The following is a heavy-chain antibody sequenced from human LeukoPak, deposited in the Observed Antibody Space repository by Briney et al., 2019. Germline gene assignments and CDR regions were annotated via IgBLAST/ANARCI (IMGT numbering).Heavy chain of an antibody. Sequence: SETLSLTCSVSGGSISSSSSYWGWIRQPPGKGLEWIGSIYYSGSSFDNPALKSRVTISVDTSKNQFSLKLSSVTAADTAVYYCASYGDYGFDYWGQGTLVTVSS. CDR3: ASYGDYGFDY. CDR1: GGSISSSSSY. D-gene: IGHD4-17*01. CDR2: IYYSGSS. J-gene: IGHJ4*02. V-gene: IGHV4-39*01.